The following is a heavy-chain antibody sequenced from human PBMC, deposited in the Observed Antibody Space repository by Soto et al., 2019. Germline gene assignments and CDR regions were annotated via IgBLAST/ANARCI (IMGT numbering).Heavy chain of an antibody. J-gene: IGHJ3*01. V-gene: IGHV5-51*01. CDR2: IYPGDSDT. CDR1: GYSFTTYW. CDR3: ARHGGGNYPPLHDAFDF. Sequence: GESLKISCKGSGYSFTTYWIGWVRQMPGKGLEWMGIIYPGDSDTRYSPSFQGQVTISADKSISTAYLQWSGLKASDTAMYYCARHGGGNYPPLHDAFDFWGQGTIGTVS. D-gene: IGHD4-4*01.